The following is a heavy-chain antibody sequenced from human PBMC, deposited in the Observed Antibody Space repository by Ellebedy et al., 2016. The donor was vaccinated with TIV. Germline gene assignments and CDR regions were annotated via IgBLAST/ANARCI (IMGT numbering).Heavy chain of an antibody. Sequence: MPSETLSLTCTVSGDSISSYYWSWIRQPPGKGLEWIGHIYYSGGAKYNPSLKSRVTISVDTSKNQFSLKLSSVTAADTAVYYCARDPPGIAASGPYKWGQGTLVTVSS. D-gene: IGHD6-13*01. J-gene: IGHJ4*02. V-gene: IGHV4-59*01. CDR2: IYYSGGA. CDR3: ARDPPGIAASGPYK. CDR1: GDSISSYY.